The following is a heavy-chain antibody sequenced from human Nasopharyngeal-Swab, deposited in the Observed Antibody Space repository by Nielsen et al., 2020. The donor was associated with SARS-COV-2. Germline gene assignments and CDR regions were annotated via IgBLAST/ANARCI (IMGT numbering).Heavy chain of an antibody. V-gene: IGHV4-38-2*02. CDR3: VHLWLPGF. CDR1: GYSISSGYY. J-gene: IGHJ4*02. Sequence: SETLSLTCTVSGYSISSGYYWGCIRQPPGKGLEWISSIYHSGNTYYNPSLKSRVAISVDTSTNQFSLKLNSVTAADTALYFCVHLWLPGFWGQGTLVTVSS. CDR2: IYHSGNT. D-gene: IGHD2-21*01.